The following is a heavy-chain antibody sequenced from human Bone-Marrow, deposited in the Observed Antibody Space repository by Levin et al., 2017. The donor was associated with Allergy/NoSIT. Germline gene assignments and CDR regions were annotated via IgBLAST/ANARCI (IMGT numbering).Heavy chain of an antibody. Sequence: GESLKISCAGSGFTFRSYGMHWVRQAPGKGLEWVAVISYDGSNKYYADSVKGRFTLSRDNSKNTMYLQMVSLRAEDTAVYYCAKERWIRGPMDVWGHGTTVTVSS. V-gene: IGHV3-30*18. CDR2: ISYDGSNK. D-gene: IGHD5-18*01. CDR3: AKERWIRGPMDV. J-gene: IGHJ6*02. CDR1: GFTFRSYG.